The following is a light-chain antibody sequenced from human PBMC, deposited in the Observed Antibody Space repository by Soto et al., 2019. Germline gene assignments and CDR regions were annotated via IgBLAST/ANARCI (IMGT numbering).Light chain of an antibody. V-gene: IGKV3-20*01. CDR2: GAS. Sequence: EIVLTQSPGTLSLSQGERSTRSGMSSQSVSSSYLAWYQQKPGQAPRLLIYGASSRATGIPDRFSGSGSGTDFTLTISRLEPEDFAVYYCQQYGSSPALTFGGGTKVDIK. CDR3: QQYGSSPALT. CDR1: QSVSSSY. J-gene: IGKJ4*01.